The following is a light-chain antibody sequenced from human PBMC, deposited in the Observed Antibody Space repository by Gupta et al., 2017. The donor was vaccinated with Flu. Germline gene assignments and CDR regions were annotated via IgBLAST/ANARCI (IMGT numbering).Light chain of an antibody. Sequence: GHTAWTGSSSDDGGSNYVHWYQQSPGQAPILMVYDVSKRPSGIPERISGSNSGNTASLTISRVEAGDGADYYCRVCDGSCDYWVFGGGTKLTVL. CDR1: DGGSNY. CDR2: DVS. V-gene: IGLV3-21*02. J-gene: IGLJ2*01. CDR3: RVCDGSCDYWV.